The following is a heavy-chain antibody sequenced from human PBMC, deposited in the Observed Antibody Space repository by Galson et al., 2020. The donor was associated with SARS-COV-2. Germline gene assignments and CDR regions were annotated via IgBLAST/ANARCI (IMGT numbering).Heavy chain of an antibody. D-gene: IGHD3-22*01. V-gene: IGHV4-31*03. J-gene: IGHJ4*02. CDR3: ARFDSSGYYWNYYFDY. CDR1: GGSISSGGYY. Sequence: SETLSLTCTVPGGSISSGGYYWSWIRQHPGKGLEWIGYIYYSGSTYYNPSLKSRVTISVDTSKNQFSLKLSSVTAADTAVYYCARFDSSGYYWNYYFDYWGQGTLVTVSS. CDR2: IYYSGST.